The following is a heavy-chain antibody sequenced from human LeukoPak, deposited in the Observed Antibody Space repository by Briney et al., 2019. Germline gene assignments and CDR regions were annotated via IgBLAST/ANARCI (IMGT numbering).Heavy chain of an antibody. D-gene: IGHD3-22*01. CDR2: IYYSGST. J-gene: IGHJ3*02. V-gene: IGHV4-59*01. Sequence: SEALSLTCTVSGGSISSYYWSWIRQPPGKGLEWIGYIYYSGSTNYNPSLKSRVTISVDTSKNQFSLKLSSVTAADTAVYYCARDRRYHSSGYYSDAFDIWGQGTMVTVSS. CDR1: GGSISSYY. CDR3: ARDRRYHSSGYYSDAFDI.